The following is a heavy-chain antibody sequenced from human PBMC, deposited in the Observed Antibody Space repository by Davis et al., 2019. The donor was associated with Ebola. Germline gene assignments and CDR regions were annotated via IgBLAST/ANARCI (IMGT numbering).Heavy chain of an antibody. Sequence: GGSLRLSCAASGFTFNKYEMNWVRQAPGKGLEWVSSISSSSSYIYYADSVKGRFTISRDNAKNTLYLQMNSLRAEDTAVYYCARDNIRMNYGMDVWGQGTTVTVSS. CDR1: GFTFNKYE. CDR3: ARDNIRMNYGMDV. J-gene: IGHJ6*02. V-gene: IGHV3-21*01. CDR2: ISSSSSYI. D-gene: IGHD1-14*01.